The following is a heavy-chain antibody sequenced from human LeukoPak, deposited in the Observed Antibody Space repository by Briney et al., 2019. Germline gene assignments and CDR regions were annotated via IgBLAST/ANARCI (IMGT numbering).Heavy chain of an antibody. CDR1: GFTFSSYE. D-gene: IGHD3-3*01. J-gene: IGHJ6*03. CDR2: IRSSDSHI. CDR3: ARCEWHYYHYYMDV. V-gene: IGHV3-48*03. Sequence: GRSLRLSCAASGFTFSSYEMNWVRPAPGEGRGWVSYIRSSDSHIYYADSVKGRFTISRDNAKNSLFLQMNSLGAEDTAVYYCARCEWHYYHYYMDVWGKGTTVTVSS.